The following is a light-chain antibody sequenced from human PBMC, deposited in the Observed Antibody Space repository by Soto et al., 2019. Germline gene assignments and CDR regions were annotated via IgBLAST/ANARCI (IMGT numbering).Light chain of an antibody. J-gene: IGLJ2*01. Sequence: QSALTQPPSASGSPGQSVTISCTGTSSDVGGYNYVSWYQQHPGKAPKLMIYEVTKRPSGVPDRFSGSKSGNTASLTVSGLHAEDEGDFYCSSYAGSNNFVVFGGGTKLTVL. V-gene: IGLV2-8*01. CDR1: SSDVGGYNY. CDR2: EVT. CDR3: SSYAGSNNFVV.